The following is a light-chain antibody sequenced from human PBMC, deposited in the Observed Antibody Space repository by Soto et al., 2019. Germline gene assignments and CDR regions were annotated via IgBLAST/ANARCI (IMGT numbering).Light chain of an antibody. J-gene: IGKJ1*01. CDR1: QSIGRF. CDR3: QQCYISGT. CDR2: DAS. Sequence: DIQMTQSPYTLSASVGDRVPTTCRASQSIGRFLAWYQHQPGKAPKLLIYDASTLETGIPDRFSGSGSGTEFTLTITRLQPEDFGAYYCQQCYISGTFGQGTKVDIK. V-gene: IGKV1-5*01.